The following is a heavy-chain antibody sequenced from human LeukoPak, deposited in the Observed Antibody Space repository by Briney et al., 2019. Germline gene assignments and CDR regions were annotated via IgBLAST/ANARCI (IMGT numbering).Heavy chain of an antibody. CDR2: ISGSGGST. D-gene: IGHD6-13*01. Sequence: PGGSLRLSCAASGFTFSSYAMTWVRQAPGKGLEWVSGISGSGGSTYYADSVKGRFTISRDNAKNSLYLQMNSLRAEDTAVYYCARVGTAEGTLEDYWGQGTLVTVSS. V-gene: IGHV3-23*01. CDR1: GFTFSSYA. J-gene: IGHJ4*02. CDR3: ARVGTAEGTLEDY.